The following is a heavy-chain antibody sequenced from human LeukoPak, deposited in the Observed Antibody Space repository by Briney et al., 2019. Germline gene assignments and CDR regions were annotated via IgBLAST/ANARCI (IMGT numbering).Heavy chain of an antibody. CDR2: IKQDGSEK. D-gene: IGHD2-21*02. J-gene: IGHJ3*02. CDR3: ASCIVVVTANVFSDAFDI. V-gene: IGHV3-7*01. Sequence: PGGSLRLSCAASGFTFSSYWMSWVRQAPGKGLEWVANIKQDGSEKYYVDSVKGRFTISRDNAKNSLYLQMNSLRAEDTAVYCCASCIVVVTANVFSDAFDIWGQGTMVTVSS. CDR1: GFTFSSYW.